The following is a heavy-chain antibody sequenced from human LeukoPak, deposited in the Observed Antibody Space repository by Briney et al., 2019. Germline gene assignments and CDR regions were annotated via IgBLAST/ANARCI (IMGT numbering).Heavy chain of an antibody. Sequence: PGGSLRLSCAASGFTFDDYGMSWVRQAPGKGLEWVSGINWNGGSTGYADSVKGRFTISRDNAENSLYLQMNSLRAEDTALYYCARDRGIAAALDYWGQGTLVTVSS. D-gene: IGHD6-13*01. J-gene: IGHJ4*02. CDR3: ARDRGIAAALDY. V-gene: IGHV3-20*04. CDR2: INWNGGST. CDR1: GFTFDDYG.